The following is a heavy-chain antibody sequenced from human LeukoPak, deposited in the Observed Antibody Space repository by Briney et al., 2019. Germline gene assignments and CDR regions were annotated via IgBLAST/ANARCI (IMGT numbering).Heavy chain of an antibody. CDR1: GGTFSSYA. D-gene: IGHD2-8*01. CDR2: IIPMFRSA. Sequence: SVKVSCKASGGTFSSYAVSWVRQAPGEGLEWMGAIIPMFRSAKYAQKFQGRVTITTDESTSTADMELSSLRPEDTAVYFCARGPKMVYLYYMDVRGKGTTVTVSS. V-gene: IGHV1-69*05. CDR3: ARGPKMVYLYYMDV. J-gene: IGHJ6*03.